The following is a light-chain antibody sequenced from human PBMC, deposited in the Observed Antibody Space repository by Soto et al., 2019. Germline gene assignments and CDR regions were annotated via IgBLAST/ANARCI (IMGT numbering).Light chain of an antibody. V-gene: IGKV3-15*01. CDR1: QSVSSN. CDR3: QEYNTWPWT. CDR2: GVS. J-gene: IGKJ1*01. Sequence: EVLMTQSPATLSVSPGERATLSCRASQSVSSNLAWYQKKPGQDPRLLIYGVSTRATGIPARFTGSGSGTEFILTITRLQSEDSAVYYCQEYNTWPWTFGQGTKVDIK.